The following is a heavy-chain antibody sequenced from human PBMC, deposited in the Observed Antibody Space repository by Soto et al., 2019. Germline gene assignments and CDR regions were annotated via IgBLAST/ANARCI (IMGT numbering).Heavy chain of an antibody. CDR1: GFTVSSNY. Sequence: GGSLRLSCAASGFTVSSNYMSWVRQAPGKGLEWVSVIYSGGSTYYADSVKGRFTISRDNSKNTQSLQMNSLSAEDTAVYYCAKDRTAGGKIFDYWGQGTPVTVSS. CDR3: AKDRTAGGKIFDY. V-gene: IGHV3-53*01. J-gene: IGHJ4*02. D-gene: IGHD6-13*01. CDR2: IYSGGST.